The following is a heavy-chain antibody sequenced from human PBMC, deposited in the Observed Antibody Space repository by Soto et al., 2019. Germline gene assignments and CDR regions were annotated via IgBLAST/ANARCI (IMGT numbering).Heavy chain of an antibody. J-gene: IGHJ4*02. CDR1: GASVTSDSYH. V-gene: IGHV4-61*01. D-gene: IGHD6-19*01. CDR3: AIYKAGAGGNGF. CDR2: QTGST. Sequence: QVHLQESGPGLIKPSETLSLTCSVSGASVTSDSYHWTWIRQPPGKGLEWIGQTGSTNYNPSLKSRIIISVDTSKNQFSLNLDSVTAADTAIYYCAIYKAGAGGNGFWGQGTLVIVSS.